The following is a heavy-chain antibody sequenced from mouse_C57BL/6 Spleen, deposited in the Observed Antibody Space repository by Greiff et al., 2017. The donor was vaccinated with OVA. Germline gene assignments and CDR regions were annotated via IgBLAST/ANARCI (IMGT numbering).Heavy chain of an antibody. CDR2: INPNNGGT. CDR3: ARGGDGYYSAMDY. CDR1: GYTFTDYY. Sequence: EVQLQQSGPELVKPGASVKISCKASGYTFTDYYMNWVKQSHGKSLEWIGDINPNNGGTSYNQKFKGKATLTVDKSSSTAYMELRSLTSEDSAVYYCARGGDGYYSAMDYWGQGTSVTVSS. J-gene: IGHJ4*01. D-gene: IGHD2-3*01. V-gene: IGHV1-26*01.